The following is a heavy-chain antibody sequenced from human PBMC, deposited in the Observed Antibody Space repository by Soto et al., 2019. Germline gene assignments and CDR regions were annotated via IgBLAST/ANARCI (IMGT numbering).Heavy chain of an antibody. CDR2: ISGSGGST. CDR1: GFTFSSYA. Sequence: GGSLRLSCAASGFTFSSYAMSWVRQAPGKGLEWVSAISGSGGSTYYADSVKGRFTISRDNSKNTLYLQMNSLRAEDTAVYYCAKASDFWSGTRPYYYMDVWGKGTTVTVSS. CDR3: AKASDFWSGTRPYYYMDV. J-gene: IGHJ6*03. D-gene: IGHD3-3*01. V-gene: IGHV3-23*01.